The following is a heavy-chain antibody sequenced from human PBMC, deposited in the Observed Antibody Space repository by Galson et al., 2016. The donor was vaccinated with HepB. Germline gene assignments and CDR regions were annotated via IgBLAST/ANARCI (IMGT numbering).Heavy chain of an antibody. CDR1: GFMFGSYW. J-gene: IGHJ4*02. Sequence: SLRLSCAASGFMFGSYWMNWVRRAPGKGLECVAKMNQIGTEKYYVDSVKGRFTISRDNAEKSLYLEMNSLTAEDTAIYYCARGHSGYDYMLAYWGQGTLVTVAS. V-gene: IGHV3-7*03. CDR2: MNQIGTEK. D-gene: IGHD5-12*01. CDR3: ARGHSGYDYMLAY.